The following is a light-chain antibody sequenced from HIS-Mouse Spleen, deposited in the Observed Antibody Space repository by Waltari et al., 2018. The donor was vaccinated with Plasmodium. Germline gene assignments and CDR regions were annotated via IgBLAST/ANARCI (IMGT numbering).Light chain of an antibody. CDR1: QSISNY. Sequence: DIQMTQSPSSLSASVGDRVTITCRASQSISNYLNWYQQKPGKAPKFLIYAASTLQSGVPSRFSGSGSGTDFTLTISCLQSEDFATYYCQQYYSFPRTFGQGTKVEIK. CDR2: AAS. V-gene: IGKV1-39*01. CDR3: QQYYSFPRT. J-gene: IGKJ1*01.